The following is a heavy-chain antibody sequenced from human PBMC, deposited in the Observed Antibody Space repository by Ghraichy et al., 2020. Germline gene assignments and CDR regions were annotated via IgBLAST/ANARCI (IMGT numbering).Heavy chain of an antibody. D-gene: IGHD4-23*01. CDR2: ISSSSSYK. CDR1: GFTFSRYT. J-gene: IGHJ6*02. CDR3: ARGSTVVRFFYYDGMDV. Sequence: GGSLRLSCAASGFTFSRYTMNWVRQAPGKGLEWVSCISSSSSYKYYADSVKGRFTISRDNAKNSLYLQMNSLRDEDTAVYYCARGSTVVRFFYYDGMDVWGQGTTVTVSS. V-gene: IGHV3-21*01.